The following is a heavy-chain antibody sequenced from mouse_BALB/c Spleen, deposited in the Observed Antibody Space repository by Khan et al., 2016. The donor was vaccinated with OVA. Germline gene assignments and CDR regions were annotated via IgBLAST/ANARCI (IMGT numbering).Heavy chain of an antibody. CDR3: ARDGNCMDY. D-gene: IGHD2-1*01. J-gene: IGHJ4*01. V-gene: IGHV3-1*02. CDR1: GYSINSGYS. CDR2: IYYSGSI. Sequence: EVQLQESGPDLVKPSQSLSLTCTVSGYSINSGYSWHWIRQFPGNKLEWMGYIYYSGSINHNPSLKSRTSITRDTSKNQFFLQLNSVTTEDTATYYFARDGNCMDYWGQGTSVTVSS.